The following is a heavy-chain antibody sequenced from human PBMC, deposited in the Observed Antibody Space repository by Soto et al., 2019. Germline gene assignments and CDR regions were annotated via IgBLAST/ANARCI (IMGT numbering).Heavy chain of an antibody. Sequence: SETLSLTCTVSGGPISSGDYYWSWIRQPPGKGLEWIGYIYYSGSTYYNPSLKSRVTISVDTSKNQFSLKLSSVTAADTAVYYCARDRAGTGGYYYYGMDVWGQGTTVTVSS. CDR1: GGPISSGDYY. J-gene: IGHJ6*02. CDR3: ARDRAGTGGYYYYGMDV. V-gene: IGHV4-30-4*01. D-gene: IGHD3-10*01. CDR2: IYYSGST.